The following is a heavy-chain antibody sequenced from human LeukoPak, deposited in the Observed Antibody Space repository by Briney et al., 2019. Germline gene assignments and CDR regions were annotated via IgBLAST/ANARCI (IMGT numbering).Heavy chain of an antibody. CDR1: GGTFSSYP. CDR2: IIPIFGTA. Sequence: SVKVSCKASGGTFSSYPINWMRQAPGQGLEWMGGIIPIFGTANYAQRFQGRVTITTDESTSTAYMELSSLRSEDTAVYYCARDRGGSGSDAFDIWGQGIMVTVSS. J-gene: IGHJ3*02. CDR3: ARDRGGSGSDAFDI. V-gene: IGHV1-69*05. D-gene: IGHD3-16*01.